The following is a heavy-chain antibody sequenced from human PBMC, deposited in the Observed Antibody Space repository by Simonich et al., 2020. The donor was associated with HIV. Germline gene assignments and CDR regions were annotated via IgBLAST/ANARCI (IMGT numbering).Heavy chain of an antibody. CDR2: IWYDGSNK. V-gene: IGHV3-30*18. Sequence: QVQLVESGGGVVQPGKSLRLSCAASGFTFSSYGMHWVRQAPGKGLEWGGVIWYDGSNKYYADAVKGRFTISRDNSKNTLYLQMNSLRAEDTAIYYCAKALDGDYYYYAMDVWGQGTTVTVSS. CDR3: AKALDGDYYYYAMDV. CDR1: GFTFSSYG. J-gene: IGHJ6*02. D-gene: IGHD3-16*01.